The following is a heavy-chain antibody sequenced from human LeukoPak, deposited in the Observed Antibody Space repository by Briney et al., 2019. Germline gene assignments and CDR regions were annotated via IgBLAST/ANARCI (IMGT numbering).Heavy chain of an antibody. Sequence: GASVKVSCKASGYTFTSYYMHWVRQAPGQGLEWMGWISAYNGNTNYAQKLQGRVTLTTDRSTSTAHMELRSLTSDDTAVYYCAKAVAGAEFFDYWGRGTLVTVSS. D-gene: IGHD6-19*01. CDR1: GYTFTSYY. CDR3: AKAVAGAEFFDY. CDR2: ISAYNGNT. J-gene: IGHJ4*02. V-gene: IGHV1-18*04.